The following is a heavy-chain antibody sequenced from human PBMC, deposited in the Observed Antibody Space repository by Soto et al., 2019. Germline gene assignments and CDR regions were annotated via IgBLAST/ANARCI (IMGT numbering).Heavy chain of an antibody. CDR2: IGNGGSNE. J-gene: IGHJ4*02. CDR1: GFNFSSYG. CDR3: ARDQTGSGGCSDA. V-gene: IGHV3-33*01. D-gene: IGHD2-15*01. Sequence: GRSLRLSCEASGFNFSSYGIHWVRQAPGKGLEWVAIIGNGGSNEYYADSVKGRFTISRDNSKNTVYLQVSKLRAEETAVYFCARDQTGSGGCSDAWGQGALVTVSS.